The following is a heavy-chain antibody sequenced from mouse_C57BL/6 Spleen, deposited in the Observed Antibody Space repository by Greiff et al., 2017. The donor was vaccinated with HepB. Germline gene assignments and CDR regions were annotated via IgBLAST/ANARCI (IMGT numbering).Heavy chain of an antibody. Sequence: EVKLMESGEGLVKPGGSLKLSCAASGFTFSSYAMSWVRQTPEKRLEWVAYISSGGDYIYYADTVKGRFTISRDNARNTLYLQMSSLKSEDTAMYYCTRVYYDTPYWYSDVWGTGTTVTVSS. J-gene: IGHJ1*03. V-gene: IGHV5-9-1*02. CDR1: GFTFSSYA. CDR2: ISSGGDYI. CDR3: TRVYYDTPYWYSDV. D-gene: IGHD2-4*01.